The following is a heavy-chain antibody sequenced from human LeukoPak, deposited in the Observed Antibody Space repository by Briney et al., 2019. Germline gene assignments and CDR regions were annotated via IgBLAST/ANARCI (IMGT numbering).Heavy chain of an antibody. CDR3: AKERYCTVSTCYTGSAFDS. Sequence: GSLRLSCAASGFTFSSYWMSWVRQAPGKGPEWVASIKQDGSEKYYVDSVKGRFTISRDNAKNSLYLEMNTLRDDDTAVYYCAKERYCTVSTCYTGSAFDSWGQGTMVTVSS. CDR1: GFTFSSYW. CDR2: IKQDGSEK. V-gene: IGHV3-7*04. J-gene: IGHJ3*02. D-gene: IGHD2-8*02.